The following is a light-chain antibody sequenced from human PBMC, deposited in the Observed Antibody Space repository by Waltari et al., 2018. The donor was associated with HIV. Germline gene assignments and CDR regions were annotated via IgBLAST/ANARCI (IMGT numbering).Light chain of an antibody. Sequence: TQSPLSLSVTLGQPAAISCKSNQSLAFRDGTSYLFWYHQRPGHPPRRLLYQVSRRDSGVPGRISGSWSDTDFTLRISRVAAEDAGFYFCMQATSWPHTFGQRTELQI. CDR2: QVS. CDR1: QSLAFRDGTSY. J-gene: IGKJ2*01. CDR3: MQATSWPHT. V-gene: IGKV2-30*01.